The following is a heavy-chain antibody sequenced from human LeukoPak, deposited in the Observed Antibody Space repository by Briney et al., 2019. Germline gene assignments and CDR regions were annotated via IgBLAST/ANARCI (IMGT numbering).Heavy chain of an antibody. CDR3: ARAPRPRGEDYFDY. J-gene: IGHJ4*02. CDR1: GGTFSSYA. D-gene: IGHD3-10*01. CDR2: IIPIFGTA. Sequence: VASVKVSCKASGGTFSSYAISWVRQAPGQGLEWMGGIIPIFGTANYAQKFQGRVTITTDESTSTAYMELSSLRSEDTAVYYCARAPRPRGEDYFDYWGQGTLVTVSS. V-gene: IGHV1-69*05.